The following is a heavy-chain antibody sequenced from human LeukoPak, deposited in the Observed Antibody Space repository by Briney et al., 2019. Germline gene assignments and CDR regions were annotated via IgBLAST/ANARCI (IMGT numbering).Heavy chain of an antibody. CDR3: ATSQTTSGRYGNAFDI. CDR2: IKADGSEK. V-gene: IGHV3-7*01. Sequence: GGSLKLSCVASGFMFSNYWMSWVRQAPGKGLEWVANIKADGSEKYSVDSVKGRFTISRDNAKNSLYLQMNNLRVEDTAVYFCATSQTTSGRYGNAFDIWGQGTLVTVSS. CDR1: GFMFSNYW. J-gene: IGHJ4*02. D-gene: IGHD6-19*01.